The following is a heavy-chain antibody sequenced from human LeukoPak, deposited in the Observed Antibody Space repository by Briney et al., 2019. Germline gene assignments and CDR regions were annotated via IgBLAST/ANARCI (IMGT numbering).Heavy chain of an antibody. J-gene: IGHJ3*02. CDR1: GYTFTGYY. CDR2: INPNSGGT. V-gene: IGHV1-2*02. D-gene: IGHD5-18*01. CDR3: ARVGYSYGFDDAFDI. Sequence: GASVKVSCKASGYTFTGYYMHWVRQAPGQGLEWMGWINPNSGGTNYAQKFQGRVTMTRDTSISTAYMELSRLRSDDTAVYYCARVGYSYGFDDAFDIWGQGTMVTVSS.